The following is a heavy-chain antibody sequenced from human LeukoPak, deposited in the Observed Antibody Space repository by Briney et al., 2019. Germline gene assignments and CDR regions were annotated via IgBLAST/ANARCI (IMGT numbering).Heavy chain of an antibody. CDR2: ISYDGSNK. V-gene: IGHV3-30*04. D-gene: IGHD3-10*01. CDR1: GFTFSSYA. J-gene: IGHJ6*03. Sequence: GGSLRLSCAASGFTFSSYAMHWVRQAPGKGLEWVAVISYDGSNKYYADSVKGRFTISRDNSKNTLYLQMNSLRAEDTAVYYCAKSGALWFGELPYYYYYYMDVWGIGTTVTISS. CDR3: AKSGALWFGELPYYYYYYMDV.